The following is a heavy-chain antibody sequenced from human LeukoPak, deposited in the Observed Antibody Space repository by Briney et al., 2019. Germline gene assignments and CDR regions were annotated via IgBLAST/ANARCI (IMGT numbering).Heavy chain of an antibody. CDR2: IYYSGST. V-gene: IGHV4-39*01. CDR3: ARGRGELRVRKPTSYYMDV. J-gene: IGHJ6*03. Sequence: TSETLSLTCTVSGGSISSSSYYWGWIRQPPGKGLEWIGSIYYSGSTYYNPSLKSRVTISVDTSKNQFSLKLSSVTAADTAVYYCARGRGELRVRKPTSYYMDVWGKGTTVTVSS. CDR1: GGSISSSSYY. D-gene: IGHD1-7*01.